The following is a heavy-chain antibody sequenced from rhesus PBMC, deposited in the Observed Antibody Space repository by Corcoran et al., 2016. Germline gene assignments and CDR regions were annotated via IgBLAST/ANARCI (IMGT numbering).Heavy chain of an antibody. CDR3: ARVAYCSSTYCSSGYFDY. CDR2: ISGSGWST. J-gene: IGHJ4*01. CDR1: GGSISSNW. V-gene: IGHV4-173*01. Sequence: QLQLQESGPGLVKPSETLSLTCAVSGGSISSNWWSWIRQPPGKGLEWIGRISGSGWSTSYHPALRSGVTVSADPSKNQLSLNLISETAADTAVYYCARVAYCSSTYCSSGYFDYWGQGVLVTVSS. D-gene: IGHD2-15*01.